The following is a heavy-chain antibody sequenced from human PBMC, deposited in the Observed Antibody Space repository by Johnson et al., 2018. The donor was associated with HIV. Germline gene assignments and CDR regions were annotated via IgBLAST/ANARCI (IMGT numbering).Heavy chain of an antibody. Sequence: QVQLVESGGGLVKPGGSLRLSCAASGFTFSDYYMSWIRQAPGKGLEWVSYISSSGSTIDYADSVKGRFTISRDNSKNTRYLQMKSLRAEDPAVYYCAKDRRQSWLELLHDAFEIWGQGTMVTVSS. CDR2: ISSSGSTI. CDR3: AKDRRQSWLELLHDAFEI. J-gene: IGHJ3*02. CDR1: GFTFSDYY. V-gene: IGHV3-11*04. D-gene: IGHD1-26*01.